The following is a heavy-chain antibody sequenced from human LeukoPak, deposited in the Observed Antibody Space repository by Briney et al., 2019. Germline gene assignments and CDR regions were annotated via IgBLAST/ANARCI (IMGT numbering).Heavy chain of an antibody. V-gene: IGHV3-7*03. Sequence: GGSLRLSCAASGFTFSSSWMIWVRQAPGKGPEWVANIKADGSEKHYVDSVKGRFSISRDNAKNSLYLQINSLRAEDTAVYYCARGIAAAGTGLYNWGQGTLLTVSS. CDR3: ARGIAAAGTGLYN. J-gene: IGHJ4*02. CDR2: IKADGSEK. CDR1: GFTFSSSW. D-gene: IGHD6-13*01.